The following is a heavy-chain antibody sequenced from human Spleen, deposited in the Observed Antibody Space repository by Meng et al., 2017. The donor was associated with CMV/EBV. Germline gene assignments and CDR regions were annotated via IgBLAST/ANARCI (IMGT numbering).Heavy chain of an antibody. CDR2: INANSGFT. Sequence: ASVKVSCKASGYTFSGYYMHWVRQAPGQGLEWMGWINANSGFTHSAQKFQGRVTMTRDTSISTAYMELRRLRSDDTAVYYRAKGMEDFVVEPPTIWVDPWGQGTLVTVSS. V-gene: IGHV1-2*02. D-gene: IGHD1-14*01. J-gene: IGHJ5*02. CDR3: AKGMEDFVVEPPTIWVDP. CDR1: GYTFSGYY.